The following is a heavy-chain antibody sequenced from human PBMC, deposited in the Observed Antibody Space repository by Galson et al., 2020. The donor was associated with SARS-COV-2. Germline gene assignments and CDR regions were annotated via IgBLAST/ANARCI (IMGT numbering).Heavy chain of an antibody. J-gene: IGHJ6*03. V-gene: IGHV6-1*01. D-gene: IGHD6-13*01. CDR3: ARGAAAATLSVYYYMDV. CDR2: TYYRSKRYN. Sequence: SQTLSLTCAISGDSVSSNSAAWNWIRQSPSRGLEWLGRTYYRSKRYNDYAVSVKSRITINPDTSKNQFSLQLNSVTPEDTAVYYCARGAAAATLSVYYYMDVWGKGTTVTVSS. CDR1: GDSVSSNSAA.